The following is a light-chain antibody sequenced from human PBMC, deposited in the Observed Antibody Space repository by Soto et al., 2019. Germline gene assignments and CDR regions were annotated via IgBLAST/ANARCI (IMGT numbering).Light chain of an antibody. J-gene: IGKJ4*01. V-gene: IGKV3-15*01. CDR1: QSVTSN. Sequence: EIVLTQSPATLSLSPGERATLSFRASQSVTSNLAWYQQKPGQAPRLLIYGASIRATDIPARFSGSGSGTEFTLTISSLQSEDFALYYCQQYNNWPHTFGGGTKVDIK. CDR2: GAS. CDR3: QQYNNWPHT.